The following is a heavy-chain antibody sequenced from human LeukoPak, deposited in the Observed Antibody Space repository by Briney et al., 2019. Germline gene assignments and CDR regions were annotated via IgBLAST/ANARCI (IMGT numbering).Heavy chain of an antibody. J-gene: IGHJ6*02. V-gene: IGHV3-30-3*01. CDR2: ISYDGSNK. CDR1: GFTFSSYA. Sequence: PGGSLRLSCAASGFTFSSYAMHWVRQAPGKGLEWVAVISYDGSNKYYADSVKGRFTISRDNSKNTLYLQMNSLRAEDTAVYYCAKAGRLLSYYYYGMDVWGQGTTVTVSS. D-gene: IGHD3-10*01. CDR3: AKAGRLLSYYYYGMDV.